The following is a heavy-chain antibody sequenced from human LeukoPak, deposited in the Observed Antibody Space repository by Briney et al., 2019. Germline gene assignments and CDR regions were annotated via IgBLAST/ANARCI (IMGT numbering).Heavy chain of an antibody. CDR2: IYSGGTT. J-gene: IGHJ6*03. V-gene: IGHV3-53*01. CDR3: ARVLYYYASVSYNYYMDV. CDR1: GFIVTGNY. Sequence: PGGSLRLSCAVSGFIVTGNYMTWVRLAPGKGLEWVSTIYSGGTTFYTDSVRGRFTISRDNSKNTLYLKMNSLRAEDAAIYYCARVLYYYASVSYNYYMDVWGKGTTVTISS. D-gene: IGHD3-10*01.